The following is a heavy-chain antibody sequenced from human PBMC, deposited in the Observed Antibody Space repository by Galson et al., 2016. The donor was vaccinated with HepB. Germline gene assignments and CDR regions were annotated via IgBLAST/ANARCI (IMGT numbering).Heavy chain of an antibody. J-gene: IGHJ3*02. CDR2: INNDGSNT. Sequence: SLRFSCAASGFTFSNYWMRWVRQAPGKGLVWVSRINNDGSNTTYADSVKGRFTISRDNAKDTLYLQMNSLRAEDTAVYYCARPGYCSGSSCYVPFDIWGQGTMATVAS. V-gene: IGHV3-74*03. CDR3: ARPGYCSGSSCYVPFDI. CDR1: GFTFSNYW. D-gene: IGHD2-15*01.